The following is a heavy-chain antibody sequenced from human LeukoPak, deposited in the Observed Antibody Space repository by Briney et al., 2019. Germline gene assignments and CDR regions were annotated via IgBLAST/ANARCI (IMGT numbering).Heavy chain of an antibody. V-gene: IGHV1-2*02. J-gene: IGHJ4*02. CDR1: GYTFTGYY. CDR2: INPNSGGT. Sequence: GASVKVSCKASGYTFTGYYMHWVRQAPGQGLEWMGWINPNSGGTNYAQKFQGRVTMTRDTSISTAYMELSRLRSDDTAVYYCARDRYSGSSGPLDYWGQGTLVTVSS. CDR3: ARDRYSGSSGPLDY. D-gene: IGHD1-26*01.